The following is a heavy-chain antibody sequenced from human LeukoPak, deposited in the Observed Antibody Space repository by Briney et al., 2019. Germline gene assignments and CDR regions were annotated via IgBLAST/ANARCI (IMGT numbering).Heavy chain of an antibody. CDR3: ARDPTFGIAVAGTHFDY. D-gene: IGHD6-19*01. J-gene: IGHJ4*02. V-gene: IGHV1-46*01. CDR1: GYTFTSYC. Sequence: GASVKVSCKASGYTFTSYCMHWVRQAPGQGLEWMGIINPSGGSTSYAQKFQGRVTMTRDTSTSTVYMELSSLRSEDTAVYYCARDPTFGIAVAGTHFDYWGQGTLVTVSS. CDR2: INPSGGST.